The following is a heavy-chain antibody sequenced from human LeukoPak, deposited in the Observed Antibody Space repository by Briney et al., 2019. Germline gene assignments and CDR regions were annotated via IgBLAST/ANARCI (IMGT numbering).Heavy chain of an antibody. V-gene: IGHV3-30*03. CDR1: GFTFSSYG. CDR3: ARGGGYFDY. Sequence: GRSLRLSCAASGFTFSSYGMHWVRQAPGKGLEWVAVISYDGSNKYYADPVKGRFTISRDNSKNTLYLQMNSLRAEDTAVYYCARGGGYFDYWGQGTLVTVSS. J-gene: IGHJ4*02. D-gene: IGHD4-23*01. CDR2: ISYDGSNK.